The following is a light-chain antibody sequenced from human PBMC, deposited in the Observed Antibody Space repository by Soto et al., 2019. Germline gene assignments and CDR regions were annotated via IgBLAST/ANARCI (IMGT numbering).Light chain of an antibody. V-gene: IGKV3-15*01. CDR3: QQYNNWPPT. CDR2: GAS. CDR1: QSVSSN. Sequence: EIVMTQSPATLSVSPGERATLSCRASQSVSSNLVWYQQKPGQAPRLIYGASTRATGIPARFSGSGSGIEFTLTISSLQSEDFAVYYCQQYNNWPPTFGQGTKVEIK. J-gene: IGKJ1*01.